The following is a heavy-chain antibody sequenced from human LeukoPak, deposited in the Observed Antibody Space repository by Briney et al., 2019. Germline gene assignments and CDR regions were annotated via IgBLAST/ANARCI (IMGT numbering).Heavy chain of an antibody. CDR1: GFRVGDYW. CDR2: IKQDGAEK. V-gene: IGHV3-7*01. Sequence: GSLRLSCAASGFRVGDYWMTWARHVPGKGLEWVANIKQDGAEKHYAESVEGRFIISRDNAKNSLYLEMDSLKVEDTAVYYCARVGAWDLQRVFDYWGQGTLVTVSS. CDR3: ARVGAWDLQRVFDY. J-gene: IGHJ4*02. D-gene: IGHD1-26*01.